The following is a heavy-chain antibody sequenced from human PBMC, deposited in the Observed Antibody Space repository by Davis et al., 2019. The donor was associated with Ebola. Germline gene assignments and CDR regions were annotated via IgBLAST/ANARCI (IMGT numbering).Heavy chain of an antibody. D-gene: IGHD6-25*01. CDR3: AIVATRGRFDS. Sequence: GGSLRLSCAASGFTSSSFSMTWVRQVPGTGLEWISYFSNDRKTIKYADSVKGRFTISRDDAKNSLFLLMNSLRDDDTAVYYCAIVATRGRFDSWGQGTLVNVSS. J-gene: IGHJ4*02. CDR2: FSNDRKTI. V-gene: IGHV3-48*02. CDR1: GFTSSSFS.